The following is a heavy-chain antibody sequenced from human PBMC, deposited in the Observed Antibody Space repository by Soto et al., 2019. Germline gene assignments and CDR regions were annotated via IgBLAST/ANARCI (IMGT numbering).Heavy chain of an antibody. CDR1: GYTFTSYG. CDR2: ISAYNGNT. D-gene: IGHD6-6*01. V-gene: IGHV1-18*01. J-gene: IGHJ4*02. CDR3: ARYWSIATTFDY. Sequence: ASVKVSCKASGYTFTSYGISWVRQAPGQGLEWTGWISAYNGNTNYAQKLQGRVTMTTDTSTSTAYMELRSLRSDDTAVYYCARYWSIATTFDYWGQGTLVTVSS.